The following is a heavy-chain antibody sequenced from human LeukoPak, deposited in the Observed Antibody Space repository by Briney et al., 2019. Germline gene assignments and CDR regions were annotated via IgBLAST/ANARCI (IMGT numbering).Heavy chain of an antibody. CDR3: ARQALSAPFDY. J-gene: IGHJ4*02. Sequence: ASVKVSCKASGYAFTSYDINWVRQATGQGLEWVGYMNPNSGNTGYAQKFQGRVTMTRDTSISTAYMELSRLRSDDTAVYYCARQALSAPFDYWGQGTLVTVSS. CDR1: GYAFTSYD. CDR2: MNPNSGNT. D-gene: IGHD6-13*01. V-gene: IGHV1-8*02.